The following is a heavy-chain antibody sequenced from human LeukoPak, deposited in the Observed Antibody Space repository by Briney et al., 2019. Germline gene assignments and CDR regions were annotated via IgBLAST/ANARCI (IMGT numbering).Heavy chain of an antibody. V-gene: IGHV4-39*01. J-gene: IGHJ5*02. CDR3: ATSNTVSTYNWFDP. D-gene: IGHD4-17*01. CDR1: GGSISSNTYV. Sequence: SETLSLTCNVSGGSISSNTYVWGWIRRPPGKGLEWIGSIRYSGSTYYNPSLKSRVTISVDTSNNQFSLHLTSLTAADTAVYYCATSNTVSTYNWFDPWGLETLVTVS. CDR2: IRYSGST.